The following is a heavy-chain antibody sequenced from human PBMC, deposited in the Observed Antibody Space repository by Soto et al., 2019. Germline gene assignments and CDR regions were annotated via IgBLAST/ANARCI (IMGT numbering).Heavy chain of an antibody. CDR3: ARDGVSGWYPWDY. Sequence: ASVKVSCKASGYTLTSYYMHWVRQAPGQGLEWMGIINPSGGSTSYAQKFQGRVTITRDTSASTAYMELSSLRSEDTAVYYCARDGVSGWYPWDYWGQGTLVTVSS. J-gene: IGHJ4*02. CDR1: GYTLTSYY. D-gene: IGHD6-19*01. V-gene: IGHV1-46*01. CDR2: INPSGGST.